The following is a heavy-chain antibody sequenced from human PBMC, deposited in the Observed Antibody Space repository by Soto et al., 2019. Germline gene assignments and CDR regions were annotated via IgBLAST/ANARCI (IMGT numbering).Heavy chain of an antibody. Sequence: QVQLQQWGAGLLKPSETLSLTCAVYGGSFSGYYWSWIRQPPGKGLEWIGEINHSGSTNYNPSLQCRLTIPVDTSKNQFSRELSSVTAADTVVYCCARWWGGWCGADSYYYSGMDVWGQGTTVTVSS. CDR3: ARWWGGWCGADSYYYSGMDV. V-gene: IGHV4-34*01. CDR1: GGSFSGYY. D-gene: IGHD3-10*01. CDR2: INHSGST. J-gene: IGHJ6*02.